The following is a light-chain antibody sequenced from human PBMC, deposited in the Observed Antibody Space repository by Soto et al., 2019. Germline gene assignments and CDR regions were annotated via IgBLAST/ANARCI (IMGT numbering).Light chain of an antibody. V-gene: IGLV2-14*03. J-gene: IGLJ3*02. CDR3: ASYTTRHTWV. Sequence: QSVLTQPASVSGSPGQSITISCTGTSSDVGGYNSVSWYQQHPGKAPKHMIYDVSNRPSGISNRFSGSKSGNTASLTISGLQAEDEADYYCASYTTRHTWVFGGGTKVTVL. CDR2: DVS. CDR1: SSDVGGYNS.